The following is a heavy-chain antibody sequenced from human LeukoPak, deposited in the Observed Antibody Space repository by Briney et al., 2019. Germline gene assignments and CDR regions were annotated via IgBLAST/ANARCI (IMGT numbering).Heavy chain of an antibody. Sequence: SVKVSCKASGGTLSSYAISWVRQAPGQGLEWMGGIIPIFGTANYAQKFQGRVTITTDESTSTAYMELSSLRSEDTAVYYCARDSYYYGSGSYFKNYYYYYMDVWGKGTTVTVSS. CDR1: GGTLSSYA. J-gene: IGHJ6*03. CDR2: IIPIFGTA. CDR3: ARDSYYYGSGSYFKNYYYYYMDV. V-gene: IGHV1-69*05. D-gene: IGHD3-10*01.